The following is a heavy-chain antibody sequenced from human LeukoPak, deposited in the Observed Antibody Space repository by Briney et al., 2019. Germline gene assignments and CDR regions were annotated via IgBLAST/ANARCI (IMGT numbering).Heavy chain of an antibody. Sequence: SQTLSLTCDISGDSVSSNSAAWNWIRQSPSRGLEWLGRTYHRSRWYNDYAVSVRGRITINPDTSKNQFSLQLKSVTPEDTAVYYCARIVGGSQDFWGQGTLVTVSS. J-gene: IGHJ4*02. CDR2: TYHRSRWYN. V-gene: IGHV6-1*01. CDR3: ARIVGGSQDF. D-gene: IGHD3-16*02. CDR1: GDSVSSNSAA.